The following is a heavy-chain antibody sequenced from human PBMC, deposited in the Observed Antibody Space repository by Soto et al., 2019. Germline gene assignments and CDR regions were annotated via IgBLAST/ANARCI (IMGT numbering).Heavy chain of an antibody. CDR3: ARVTSSWAPVTYFDS. CDR2: IYHSGST. V-gene: IGHV4-61*01. Sequence: PAETLCLTCTVSGGSVSIGICYWSWIGHPPGKGLQCVGYIYHSGSTNHYPSLKSRATISVDTSKNQFSLKLSSVTAADTAVYSCARVTSSWAPVTYFDSWAQGSLLPVSS. J-gene: IGHJ4*02. D-gene: IGHD6-13*01. CDR1: GGSVSIGICY.